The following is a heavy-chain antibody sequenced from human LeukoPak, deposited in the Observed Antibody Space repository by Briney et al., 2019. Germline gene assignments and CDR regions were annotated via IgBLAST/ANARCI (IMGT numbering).Heavy chain of an antibody. V-gene: IGHV3-48*03. Sequence: EGSLRLSCAASGFTFSSYEMNWVRQAPGKGLEWVSYISSSGSTIYYADSVKGRFTISRDNAKNSLYLQMNSLRAEDTAVYYCAKEYYYDSSGYLYWGQGTLVTVSS. CDR3: AKEYYYDSSGYLY. CDR1: GFTFSSYE. D-gene: IGHD3-22*01. CDR2: ISSSGSTI. J-gene: IGHJ4*02.